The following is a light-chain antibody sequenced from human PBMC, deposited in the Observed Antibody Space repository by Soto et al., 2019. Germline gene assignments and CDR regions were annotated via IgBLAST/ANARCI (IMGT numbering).Light chain of an antibody. CDR2: DIS. J-gene: IGKJ3*01. Sequence: DIVLTQTPLSLPVTLGQPASISCRSGQSLVHSDGNTYLSWVQQRPGQPPRLLIFDISKRFSGVPDRFSGSEAGTDFTLKISRVEAEDVGVYYCVQASQYAGFTFGPGTKVDIK. CDR1: QSLVHSDGNTY. V-gene: IGKV2-24*01. CDR3: VQASQYAGFT.